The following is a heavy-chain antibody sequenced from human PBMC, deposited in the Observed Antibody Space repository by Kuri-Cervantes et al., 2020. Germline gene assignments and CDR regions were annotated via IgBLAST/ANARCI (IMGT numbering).Heavy chain of an antibody. Sequence: GGSLRLSCAASGFTFDDYAMHWVRQAPGKGLEWVSGISWNSGSIGYADSVKGRFTISRDNAKNSLFLQMNSLRAEDTAVYFCARDLEGYSNYLASHFDYWGQGTLVTGSS. J-gene: IGHJ4*02. D-gene: IGHD4-11*01. CDR2: ISWNSGSI. V-gene: IGHV3-9*01. CDR1: GFTFDDYA. CDR3: ARDLEGYSNYLASHFDY.